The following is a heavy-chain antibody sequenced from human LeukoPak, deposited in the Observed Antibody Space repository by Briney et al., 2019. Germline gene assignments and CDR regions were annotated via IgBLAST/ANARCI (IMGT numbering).Heavy chain of an antibody. CDR2: IKQDGSEK. CDR1: GFTFGSYW. Sequence: PGGSLRLSCAASGFTFGSYWMSWVRQAPGKGLEWVANIKQDGSEKYYVDSVKGQFTISRDNAKNSLYLQMNSLRAEDTAVYYCARMSPPSSAWGQGTLVIVSS. V-gene: IGHV3-7*01. CDR3: ARMSPPSSA. D-gene: IGHD6-6*01. J-gene: IGHJ5*02.